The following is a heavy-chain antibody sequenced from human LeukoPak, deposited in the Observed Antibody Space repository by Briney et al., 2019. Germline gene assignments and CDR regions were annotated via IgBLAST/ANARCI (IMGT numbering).Heavy chain of an antibody. Sequence: ASVKVSCKASGYTXTAYYMHWVRQAPGQGLEWMGWINPNSGGTNYAQNFQGRVTMTRDTSISTAYMELRSLRSDDTAVYYCARALGYQLLSWWFDPWGQGTLVTVSS. V-gene: IGHV1-2*02. CDR2: INPNSGGT. CDR3: ARALGYQLLSWWFDP. J-gene: IGHJ5*02. D-gene: IGHD2-2*01. CDR1: GYTXTAYY.